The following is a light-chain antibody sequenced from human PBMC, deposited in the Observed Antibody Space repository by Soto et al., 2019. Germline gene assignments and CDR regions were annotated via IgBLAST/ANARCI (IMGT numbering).Light chain of an antibody. CDR2: STS. J-gene: IGLJ1*01. Sequence: QAVVTQEPSLTLSPGGTVTLTCASSTGAVTSGYFPNWFQQKPGQAPRALIYSTSNNHSWTPARFSGSLLGGKAALTLSGVEPEDEAEYYCLLYYGGAFDFGAGTKVTVL. CDR1: TGAVTSGYF. CDR3: LLYYGGAFD. V-gene: IGLV7-43*01.